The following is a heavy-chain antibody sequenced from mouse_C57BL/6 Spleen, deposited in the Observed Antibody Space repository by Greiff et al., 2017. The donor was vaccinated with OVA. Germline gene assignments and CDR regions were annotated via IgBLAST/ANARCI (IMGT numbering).Heavy chain of an antibody. Sequence: QVQLQQSGPGLVQPSPSLSIPCTVSGFSLTSYGVHWVRQSPGKGLEWLGVIWRGGSTASNAAFMSRLSITKDNSKSQVFLKMNSLQADDTAIYYCAKEGVSTLYLDYWGQGTTLTVSS. V-gene: IGHV2-5*01. D-gene: IGHD2-1*01. CDR2: IWRGGST. CDR1: GFSLTSYG. J-gene: IGHJ2*01. CDR3: AKEGVSTLYLDY.